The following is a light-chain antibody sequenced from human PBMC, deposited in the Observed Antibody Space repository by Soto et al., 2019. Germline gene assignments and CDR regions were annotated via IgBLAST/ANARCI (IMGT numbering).Light chain of an antibody. CDR3: AALDDSLFWV. J-gene: IGLJ3*02. Sequence: QSVLTQPPSASGTPGQRVTISCSGGSSNIGDNTVNWYQQLPGTAPKLLIYSNNQRPSGVPDRFSGSKSGTSASLAISGLQSEDEADYYCAALDDSLFWVFGGGTKVTVL. CDR2: SNN. CDR1: SSNIGDNT. V-gene: IGLV1-44*01.